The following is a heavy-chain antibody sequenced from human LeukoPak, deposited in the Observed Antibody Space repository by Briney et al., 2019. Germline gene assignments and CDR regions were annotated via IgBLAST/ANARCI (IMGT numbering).Heavy chain of an antibody. Sequence: PGGSLRLSCAASGFSFTNYGFHWVRQAPGKGLEWVAVISLDGNNKYYEDSVKGRFTISRDNSKNTLYLQMNSLRAEDTAVYYCAKILREYSSSWYGRAFDIWGQGTMVTVSS. CDR3: AKILREYSSSWYGRAFDI. J-gene: IGHJ3*02. D-gene: IGHD6-13*01. CDR2: ISLDGNNK. CDR1: GFSFTNYG. V-gene: IGHV3-30*18.